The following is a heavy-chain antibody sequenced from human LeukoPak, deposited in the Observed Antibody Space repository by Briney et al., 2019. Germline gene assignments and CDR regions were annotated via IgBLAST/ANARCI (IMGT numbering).Heavy chain of an antibody. Sequence: GGSLRLSCAASGFTFISYTMNWVRQAPGKGLGWVSYISSSSIPIYSADSVKGRFTIARDNDKNSLYLQMNRLRAENTAVYYCERASGSSTTVTFDYWGQGPLVTVSS. D-gene: IGHD1-26*01. V-gene: IGHV3-48*04. J-gene: IGHJ4*02. CDR3: ERASGSSTTVTFDY. CDR1: GFTFISYT. CDR2: ISSSSIPI.